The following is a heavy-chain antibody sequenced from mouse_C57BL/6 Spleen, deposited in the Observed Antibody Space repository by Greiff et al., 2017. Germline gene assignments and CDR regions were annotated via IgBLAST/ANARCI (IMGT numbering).Heavy chain of an antibody. CDR2: ISSGGDYI. CDR3: TRGESSYYSNYGFAY. D-gene: IGHD2-5*01. Sequence: EVMLVESGEGLVKPGGSLKLSCAASGFTFSSYAMSWVRQTPEKRLEWVAYISSGGDYIYYADTVKGRFTISRDNARNTLYLQMSSLKSEDTAMYYCTRGESSYYSNYGFAYWGQGTLVTVSA. J-gene: IGHJ3*01. CDR1: GFTFSSYA. V-gene: IGHV5-9-1*02.